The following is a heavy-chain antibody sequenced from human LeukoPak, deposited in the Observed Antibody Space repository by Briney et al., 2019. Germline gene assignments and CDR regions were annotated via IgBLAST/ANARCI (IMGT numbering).Heavy chain of an antibody. CDR1: GGTFISYV. J-gene: IGHJ4*02. CDR3: ASNPYSGSYHHLDY. V-gene: IGHV1-69*13. CDR2: IIPIFGTA. D-gene: IGHD1-26*01. Sequence: GASVKVSCKASGGTFISYVISWVRQAPGQGLEWMGGIIPIFGTANYAQKFQGRVTITADESTSTAYMELSSLRSEDTAVYYCASNPYSGSYHHLDYWGQGTLVTVSS.